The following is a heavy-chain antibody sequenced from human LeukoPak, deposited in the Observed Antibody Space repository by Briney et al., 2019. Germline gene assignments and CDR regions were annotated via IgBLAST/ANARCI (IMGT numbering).Heavy chain of an antibody. CDR2: IYYSGST. CDR3: GRVKGSARPNYYSKGRDV. CDR1: GGSISSYY. D-gene: IGHD6-6*01. J-gene: IGHJ6*04. Sequence: SETLSLTCTVSGGSISSYYWSWIRQPPGKGLEWIGYIYYSGSTNYNPSLKSRVTISVDTSKNQFSLKLSSVTAADTAVYYWGRVKGSARPNYYSKGRDVGGKGTRFTVS. V-gene: IGHV4-59*01.